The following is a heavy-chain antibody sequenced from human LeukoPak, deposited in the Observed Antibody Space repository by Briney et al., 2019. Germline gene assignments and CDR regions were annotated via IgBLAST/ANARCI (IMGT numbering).Heavy chain of an antibody. V-gene: IGHV5-51*01. CDR2: IYPGDSDT. D-gene: IGHD3-22*01. J-gene: IGHJ4*02. CDR3: ASGSDYYDSSGPFDY. Sequence: GESLKISCKGSGYSLTSYWIGWVRQMPGKGLEWMGIIYPGDSDTRYSPSFQGQVTISADKSISTAYLQWSSLKASDTAMYYCASGSDYYDSSGPFDYWGQGTLVTVSS. CDR1: GYSLTSYW.